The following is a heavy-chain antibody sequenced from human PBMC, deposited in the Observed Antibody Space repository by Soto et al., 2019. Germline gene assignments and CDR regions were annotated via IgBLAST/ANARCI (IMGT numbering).Heavy chain of an antibody. V-gene: IGHV4-34*10. D-gene: IGHD2-15*01. CDR3: ARRFCSDSYCSCFDY. CDR2: INHSGIT. CDR1: GGSFRGYF. J-gene: IGHJ4*02. Sequence: SETLSLTCAVYGGSFRGYFWSWIRQPPGKGLEWIGEINHSGITSYSPSLGSRVTTSVDTPKNQFSLRLRSVTAADTAIYYCARRFCSDSYCSCFDYWDRGTLVTVSS.